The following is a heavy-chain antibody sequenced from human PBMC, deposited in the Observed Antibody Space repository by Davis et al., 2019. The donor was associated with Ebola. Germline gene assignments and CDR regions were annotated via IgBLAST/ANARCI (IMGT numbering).Heavy chain of an antibody. J-gene: IGHJ6*02. D-gene: IGHD3-3*01. CDR1: GFSLSTSGMC. CDR3: ARIPSSTIFGVLIINYYYGMDV. V-gene: IGHV2-70*01. CDR2: IDWDDDK. Sequence: SGPTLVKPTQTLTLTCTFSGFSLSTSGMCVSWIRQPPGKALEWLALIDWDDDKYYSTSLKTRLTISKDTSKSQVVLTMTNMDPVDTATYYCARIPSSTIFGVLIINYYYGMDVWGQGTTVTVSS.